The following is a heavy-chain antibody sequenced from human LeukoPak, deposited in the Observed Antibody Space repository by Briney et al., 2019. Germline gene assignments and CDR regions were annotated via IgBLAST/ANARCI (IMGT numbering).Heavy chain of an antibody. V-gene: IGHV4-34*01. CDR2: ISHSGST. CDR1: GGSFSGYY. J-gene: IGHJ5*02. CDR3: ARVDGYSYVSGNFYNYWFDP. D-gene: IGHD3-10*01. Sequence: SETLSLTCAVHGGSFSGYYWSWIRQPPGKGLEWIGKISHSGSTNYNASLESRVTISLDSFKNQVTLKLTSVTAADTAVYYYARVDGYSYVSGNFYNYWFDPWGQGTLVTVSS.